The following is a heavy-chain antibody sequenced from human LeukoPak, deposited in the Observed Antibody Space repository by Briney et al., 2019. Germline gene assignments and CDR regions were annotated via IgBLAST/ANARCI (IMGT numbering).Heavy chain of an antibody. CDR2: VHSSGSA. Sequence: SETLSLTCTVSGGSINSNYWNWIRQPAGKGLEWIGRVHSSGSAHYNDSLKTRVTMSVDTSKNQFSLKLSSVTAADTAVYYCARSWGYCSSTSCYSSFFDYWGQGTLVTVSS. V-gene: IGHV4-4*07. J-gene: IGHJ4*02. CDR1: GGSINSNY. D-gene: IGHD2-2*01. CDR3: ARSWGYCSSTSCYSSFFDY.